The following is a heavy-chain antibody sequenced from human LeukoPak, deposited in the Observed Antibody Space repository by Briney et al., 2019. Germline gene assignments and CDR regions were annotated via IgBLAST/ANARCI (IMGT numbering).Heavy chain of an antibody. CDR2: ITRPGTTT. D-gene: IGHD6-6*01. V-gene: IGHV3-48*04. Sequence: PGGSLRLSCATSGFTFSAYSLSWVRQAPGKGLEWVSHITRPGTTTYYAESVRGRFTISRDNAKNSLYLQMNSLRAEDTAVYYCARDEILIAARPFDYWGQGTLVTVSS. CDR1: GFTFSAYS. J-gene: IGHJ4*02. CDR3: ARDEILIAARPFDY.